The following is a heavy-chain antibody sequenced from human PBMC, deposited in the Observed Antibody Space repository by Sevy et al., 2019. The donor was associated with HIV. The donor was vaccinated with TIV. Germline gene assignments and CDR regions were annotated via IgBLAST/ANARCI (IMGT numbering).Heavy chain of an antibody. V-gene: IGHV1-18*01. CDR3: AREVLRYLNWFDP. J-gene: IGHJ5*02. Sequence: ASVKVSCKASGYTFTSYGISWERQAPGRGLEWMGWISAYNGNTNYAQKLQGRVTMTTDTSTSTAYMELRSLRSDDTAVYYCAREVLRYLNWFDPWGQGTLVTVSS. CDR1: GYTFTSYG. CDR2: ISAYNGNT. D-gene: IGHD3-9*01.